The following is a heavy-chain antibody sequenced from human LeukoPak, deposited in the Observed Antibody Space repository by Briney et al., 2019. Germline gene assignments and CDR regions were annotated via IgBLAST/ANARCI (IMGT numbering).Heavy chain of an antibody. CDR1: GFTFSDYY. CDR2: ISSSGTTI. Sequence: GGSLRLSCAASGFTFSDYYMNWIRQAPGKGLEWVSYISSSGTTIYYADSVKGRFTISRDNAKNSLYLQMNSLRAEDTAVYYCARGKYYYDPLDYWGQGTLVTVSS. J-gene: IGHJ4*02. V-gene: IGHV3-11*04. D-gene: IGHD3-22*01. CDR3: ARGKYYYDPLDY.